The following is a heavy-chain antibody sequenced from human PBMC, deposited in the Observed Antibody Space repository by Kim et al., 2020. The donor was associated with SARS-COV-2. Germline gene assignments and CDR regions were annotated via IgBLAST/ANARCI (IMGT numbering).Heavy chain of an antibody. CDR1: GYSFTDFY. J-gene: IGHJ5*02. V-gene: IGHV1-2*02. D-gene: IGHD6-13*01. CDR2: INPNSGGT. Sequence: ASVKVSCKAAGYSFTDFYMHWVRQAPGQGLEWMGWINPNSGGTNYAQKFQGRVTMTRDTSISTVYMELSRLRSDDTAVYYCARDRGFSIAAVVNWFDTWGQGTLVTVSS. CDR3: ARDRGFSIAAVVNWFDT.